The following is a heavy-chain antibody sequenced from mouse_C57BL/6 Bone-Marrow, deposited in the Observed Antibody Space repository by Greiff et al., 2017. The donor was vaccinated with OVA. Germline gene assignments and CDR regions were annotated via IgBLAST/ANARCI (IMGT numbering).Heavy chain of an antibody. Sequence: SGYTFTDYNMDWVKQSHGKSLEWIGDINPNNGGTIYNQKFKGKATLTVDKSSSTAYMELRSLTSEDTAVYYCARKSGYAWFAYWGQGTLVTVSA. J-gene: IGHJ3*01. CDR3: ARKSGYAWFAY. V-gene: IGHV1-18*01. CDR1: GYTFTDYN. D-gene: IGHD1-3*01. CDR2: INPNNGGT.